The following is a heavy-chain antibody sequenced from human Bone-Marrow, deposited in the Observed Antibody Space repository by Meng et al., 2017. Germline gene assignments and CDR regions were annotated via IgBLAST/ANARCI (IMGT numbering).Heavy chain of an antibody. CDR1: GFTFSQFG. J-gene: IGHJ3*02. CDR3: ARGGLAVAGIDAFDI. CDR2: IGLRGDT. D-gene: IGHD6-19*01. V-gene: IGHV3-13*01. Sequence: GESLKISCAASGFTFSQFGMHWVRLVTGKGLEWVSAIGLRGDTHYSDSVKGRFTISREDAENSFYLQMNGLRVGDTAVYYCARGGLAVAGIDAFDIWGQGTMVTVSS.